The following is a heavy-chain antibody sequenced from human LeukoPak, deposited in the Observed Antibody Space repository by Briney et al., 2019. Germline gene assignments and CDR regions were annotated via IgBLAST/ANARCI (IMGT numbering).Heavy chain of an antibody. Sequence: PGGSLRLSCAASGFTFDDYAMHWVRQAPGKGLEWVSDIIWNGGRTGYADSVKGRFTISRDNAKNSLYLQMNNLRPEDTALYYCAKDYRNYYDSSGYYHDAFDIWGQGTMVTVSS. CDR3: AKDYRNYYDSSGYYHDAFDI. CDR1: GFTFDDYA. D-gene: IGHD3-22*01. CDR2: IIWNGGRT. J-gene: IGHJ3*02. V-gene: IGHV3-9*01.